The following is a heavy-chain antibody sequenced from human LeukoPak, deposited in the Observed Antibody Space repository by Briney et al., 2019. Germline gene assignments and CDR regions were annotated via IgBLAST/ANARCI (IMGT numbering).Heavy chain of an antibody. CDR1: GYTFTSYA. CDR2: INAGNGNT. D-gene: IGHD3-10*01. V-gene: IGHV1-3*01. CDR3: ARDRAMVRGVISPY. J-gene: IGHJ4*02. Sequence: ASVKVSCKASGYTFTSYAMHWVRQAPGQRLEWMGWINAGNGNTKYPQKFQGRVTITRDTSASTAYMELSSLRSEDTAVYYCARDRAMVRGVISPYWGQGTLVTVSS.